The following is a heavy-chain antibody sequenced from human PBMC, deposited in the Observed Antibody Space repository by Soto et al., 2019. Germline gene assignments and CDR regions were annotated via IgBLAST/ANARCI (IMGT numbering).Heavy chain of an antibody. J-gene: IGHJ4*02. CDR3: ARDPIRGRDGYNGF. V-gene: IGHV3-53*01. Sequence: EVQLVESGGGLIQPGGSLRLSCAASGFTVSSNYMSWVRQAPGKGLEWVSVIYSGGSTYYADSVKGRFTISRDNSKNTLYLQMNSLRAEDTAVYYCARDPIRGRDGYNGFWGQGTLVTVSS. CDR2: IYSGGST. CDR1: GFTVSSNY. D-gene: IGHD5-12*01.